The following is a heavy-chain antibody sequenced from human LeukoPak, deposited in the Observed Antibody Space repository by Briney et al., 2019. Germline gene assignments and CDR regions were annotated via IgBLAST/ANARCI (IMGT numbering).Heavy chain of an antibody. Sequence: SGGSLRLSCAASGFTLINYAMSWVRQAPGKGPEWVSGISSNGENTYYAYSVKGRFTVSRNNSKNTLYLQMNSLRAEDTAVYYCAKDPQYYYNSGGYYFDYFDSWGQGTLVAVSS. D-gene: IGHD3-22*01. CDR3: AKDPQYYYNSGGYYFDYFDS. J-gene: IGHJ4*02. V-gene: IGHV3-23*01. CDR2: ISSNGENT. CDR1: GFTLINYA.